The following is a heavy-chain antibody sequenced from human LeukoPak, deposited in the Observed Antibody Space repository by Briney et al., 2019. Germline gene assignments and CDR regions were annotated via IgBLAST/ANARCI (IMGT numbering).Heavy chain of an antibody. Sequence: PGGSLRLSCAASGFPFLVYTMNWVRQSPGKGLEWVSSIDFTGNYVYYRDSVRGRFTISRDNTKGSLFLQMRSLRAEDTAAYFCARGGSTISGVPLHFDYWGQGIVVTVSS. CDR3: ARGGSTISGVPLHFDY. CDR2: IDFTGNYV. CDR1: GFPFLVYT. D-gene: IGHD3-3*01. V-gene: IGHV3-21*01. J-gene: IGHJ4*02.